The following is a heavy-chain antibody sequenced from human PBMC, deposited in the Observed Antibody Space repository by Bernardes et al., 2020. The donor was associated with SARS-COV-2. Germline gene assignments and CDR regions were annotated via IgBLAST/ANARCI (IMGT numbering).Heavy chain of an antibody. D-gene: IGHD1-26*01. CDR1: GGSISSSNYY. J-gene: IGHJ4*02. Sequence: SETLSLTCTVSGGSISSSNYYWDWIRQPPGKGLEWIGTIYYSGNTYYNPSLKSRVTISVDTSKNQFSLKLNSVTAADTAVYYCARLLSGSGSRYWGQGTLVTVSS. CDR3: ARLLSGSGSRY. CDR2: IYYSGNT. V-gene: IGHV4-39*01.